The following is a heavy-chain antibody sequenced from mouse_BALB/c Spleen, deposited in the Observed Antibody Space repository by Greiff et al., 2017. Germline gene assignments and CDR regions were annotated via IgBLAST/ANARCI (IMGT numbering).Heavy chain of an antibody. CDR2: IHYSGST. CDR3: ARREDYYGSSYYAMDY. D-gene: IGHD1-1*01. V-gene: IGHV3-1*02. J-gene: IGHJ4*01. CDR1: GYSITSGYS. Sequence: EVKLMESGPDLVTPSQSLSLTCTVTGYSITSGYSWHWIRQFPGNKLEWMGYIHYSGSTNYNPSLKSRISITRDTSKNQFFLQLNSVTTEDTATYYCARREDYYGSSYYAMDYWGQGTSVTVSS.